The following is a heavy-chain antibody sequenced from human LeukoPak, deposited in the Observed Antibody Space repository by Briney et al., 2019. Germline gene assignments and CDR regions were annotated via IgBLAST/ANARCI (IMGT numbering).Heavy chain of an antibody. CDR3: ARSRSTYYYDSSGDY. D-gene: IGHD3-22*01. CDR2: IIPILGIA. Sequence: SVTVSCQASVGTFSSYASSGVRQPPGQGREGVGRIIPILGIANYAQKFQGRVTITADKSTSTAYMELSSLRSEDTAVYYCARSRSTYYYDSSGDYWGQGTLVTVSS. J-gene: IGHJ4*02. CDR1: VGTFSSYA. V-gene: IGHV1-69*04.